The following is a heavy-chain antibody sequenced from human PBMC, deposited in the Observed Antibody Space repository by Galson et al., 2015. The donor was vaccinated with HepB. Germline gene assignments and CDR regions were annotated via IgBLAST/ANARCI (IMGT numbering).Heavy chain of an antibody. Sequence: SVKVSCKASGYTFTGYYMHWVRQAPGQGLEWMGWINPNSGGTNYAQKFQGRVTMTRDTSISTAYMELSRLRSDDTAVYYCARVGVGWEVRPPRYWGQGTLVTVSS. V-gene: IGHV1-2*02. CDR2: INPNSGGT. CDR1: GYTFTGYY. CDR3: ARVGVGWEVRPPRY. J-gene: IGHJ4*02. D-gene: IGHD1-26*01.